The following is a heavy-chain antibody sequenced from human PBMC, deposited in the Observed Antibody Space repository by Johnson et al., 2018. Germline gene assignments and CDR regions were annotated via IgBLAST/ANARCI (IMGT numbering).Heavy chain of an antibody. D-gene: IGHD6-19*01. Sequence: EVQLVESGGGLVQXGRSXRLXCAASGFTFDDYAMHWVRQAPGKGLEWVSGISWDSGSIGYADSVKGRFPISRDNAKKSLYLQMNSLRAEDTALYYCAKSQTAIALVRAAFDIWGQGTIVTVSS. CDR3: AKSQTAIALVRAAFDI. CDR2: ISWDSGSI. CDR1: GFTFDDYA. V-gene: IGHV3-9*01. J-gene: IGHJ3*02.